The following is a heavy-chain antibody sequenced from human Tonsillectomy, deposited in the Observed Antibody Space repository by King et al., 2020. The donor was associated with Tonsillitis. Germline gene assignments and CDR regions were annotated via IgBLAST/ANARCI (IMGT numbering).Heavy chain of an antibody. CDR1: GGSITNYY. V-gene: IGHV4-59*08. J-gene: IGHJ6*03. Sequence: VQLQESGPGLVQPSETLTVTCTVSGGSITNYYWSWIRQPPGERLEWIGYIYYSGSTYYNPSLKSRVTISVDTSKNQFSLKLSSVTAADTAVYYCARHTRHQPPPVGYHYMDVWGKGTTVIVSS. CDR3: ARHTRHQPPPVGYHYMDV. D-gene: IGHD2-2*01. CDR2: IYYSGST.